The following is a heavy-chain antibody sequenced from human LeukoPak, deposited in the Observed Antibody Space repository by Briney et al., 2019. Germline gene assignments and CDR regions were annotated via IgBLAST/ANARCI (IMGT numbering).Heavy chain of an antibody. D-gene: IGHD4-17*01. Sequence: GGSLRLSCAASEFSVGSNYMTWVRQAPGKGLEWVSLIYSGGSTYYADSVKGRFTISRDNSKNTLYLQMNSLRAEDTAVYYCAKEEDYGDYKYYFDYWGQGTLVTVSS. CDR2: IYSGGST. V-gene: IGHV3-66*01. CDR3: AKEEDYGDYKYYFDY. J-gene: IGHJ4*02. CDR1: EFSVGSNY.